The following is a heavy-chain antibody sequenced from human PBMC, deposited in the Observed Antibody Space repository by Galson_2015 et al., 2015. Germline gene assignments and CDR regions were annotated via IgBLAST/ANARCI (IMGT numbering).Heavy chain of an antibody. Sequence: SLRLSCAASGFTFSDYYMSWIRQAPGKGLEWVSYISSSGSTIYYADSVKGRFTISRDNAKNSLYLQMNSLRAEDTAVYYCARWHNWNYREYYYGMDVWGQGTTVTVSS. D-gene: IGHD1-7*01. J-gene: IGHJ6*02. CDR2: ISSSGSTI. CDR3: ARWHNWNYREYYYGMDV. V-gene: IGHV3-11*01. CDR1: GFTFSDYY.